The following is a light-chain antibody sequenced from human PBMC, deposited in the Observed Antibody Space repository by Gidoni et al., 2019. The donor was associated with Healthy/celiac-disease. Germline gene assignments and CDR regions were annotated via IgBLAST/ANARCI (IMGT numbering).Light chain of an antibody. V-gene: IGKV3-20*01. Sequence: EIGLTQHRGTLSLSPGERATLSCRASQSVSSSYLAWYQQKPGQAPRLLIYGASSRATGIPDRFSGSGSGTDFTLTISRLEPEDFAVYYCQQYGSSPSTFGQGTKLEIK. CDR2: GAS. CDR3: QQYGSSPST. J-gene: IGKJ2*01. CDR1: QSVSSSY.